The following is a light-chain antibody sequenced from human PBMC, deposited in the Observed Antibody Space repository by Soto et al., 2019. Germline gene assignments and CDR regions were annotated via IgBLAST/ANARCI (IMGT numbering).Light chain of an antibody. CDR1: QGIGKY. CDR3: QRYNSAPFT. V-gene: IGKV1-27*01. J-gene: IGKJ3*01. Sequence: DIQMTQSPSSLSASVGDRVTITCRASQGIGKYLAWYQQKPGEIPKLLIYTASTLQSGVPSRFSGSGYGIDFTLTISSLQPEDVATYYCQRYNSAPFTFGPGTKVDVK. CDR2: TAS.